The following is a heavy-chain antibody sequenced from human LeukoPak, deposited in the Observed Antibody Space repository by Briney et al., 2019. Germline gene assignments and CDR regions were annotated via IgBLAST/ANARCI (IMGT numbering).Heavy chain of an antibody. CDR2: IYYSGST. CDR3: ARHTQNYYGSGSYMGWDFDY. J-gene: IGHJ4*02. D-gene: IGHD3-10*01. Sequence: PSETLSLTCTVSGGSITSYYWSWIRQPPGKGLECIGYIYYSGSTNYNPSLKSRITISVDTSKNQFSLRLSSVTAADTAVYYCARHTQNYYGSGSYMGWDFDYWGQGTLVTVSS. CDR1: GGSITSYY. V-gene: IGHV4-59*08.